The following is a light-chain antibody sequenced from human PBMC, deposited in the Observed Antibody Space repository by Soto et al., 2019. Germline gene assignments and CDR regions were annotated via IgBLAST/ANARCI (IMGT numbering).Light chain of an antibody. CDR3: RSYAGSNNFVV. Sequence: QSVLTQPPSASGSPGQSVTISCTGTSSDVGGYNDVSWYQQHPGKAPKLMIYKDTKRPSGVPDRFSGSKSGTTASLTVSGLQAEDEADYYCRSYAGSNNFVVFGGGTKVTVL. V-gene: IGLV2-8*01. J-gene: IGLJ2*01. CDR1: SSDVGGYND. CDR2: KDT.